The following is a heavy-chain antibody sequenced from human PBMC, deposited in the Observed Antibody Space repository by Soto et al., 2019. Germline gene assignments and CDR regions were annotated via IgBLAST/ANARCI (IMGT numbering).Heavy chain of an antibody. Sequence: GESLKISCKGSGYSFTSYLIGCVRQMPGKGLEWMVIIYPGDSDTRYSPSFQGQVTISTDQSISTAYLQWSSLKASDTAMYYCARYYYGSGSYTDYCYGMAFWGQGTTVTVSS. CDR3: ARYYYGSGSYTDYCYGMAF. D-gene: IGHD3-10*01. J-gene: IGHJ6*02. CDR1: GYSFTSYL. CDR2: IYPGDSDT. V-gene: IGHV5-51*01.